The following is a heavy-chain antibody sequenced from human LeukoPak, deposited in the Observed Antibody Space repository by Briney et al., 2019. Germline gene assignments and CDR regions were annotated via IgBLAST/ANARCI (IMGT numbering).Heavy chain of an antibody. CDR1: GGSFSSYY. J-gene: IGHJ5*02. D-gene: IGHD3-3*01. CDR2: INHSGST. CDR3: AQKRYDFWCGPPGYGWFDP. Sequence: PSETLSLTCAVYGGSFSSYYCSWIRQPPGKGLERIGEINHSGSTNYNPSLKSRVTMSVDTSKNQFSLKLSSVTAADTVVYYCAQKRYDFWCGPPGYGWFDPWGQGTLVTVSS. V-gene: IGHV4-34*01.